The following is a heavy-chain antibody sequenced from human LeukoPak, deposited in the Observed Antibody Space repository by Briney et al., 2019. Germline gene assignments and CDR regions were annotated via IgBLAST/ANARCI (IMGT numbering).Heavy chain of an antibody. J-gene: IGHJ1*01. D-gene: IGHD4-23*01. CDR2: ISAYNGNT. Sequence: ASVKVSCKASGYTFTSYGISWVRQAPGQGLEWMGWISAYNGNTNYAQKLQGRVTMTTDTSTSTAYMELRSLRSDDTAVCYCARDRSAGRSGGYFQHWGQDTLVTVSS. CDR3: ARDRSAGRSGGYFQH. CDR1: GYTFTSYG. V-gene: IGHV1-18*01.